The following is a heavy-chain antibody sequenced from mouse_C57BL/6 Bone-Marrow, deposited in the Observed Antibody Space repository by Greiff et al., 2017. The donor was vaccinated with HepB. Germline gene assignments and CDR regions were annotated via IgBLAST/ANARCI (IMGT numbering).Heavy chain of an antibody. CDR2: IHPNSGST. Sequence: QVQLKQPGAELVKPGASVKLSCKASGYTFTSYWMHWVKQRPGQGLEWIGMIHPNSGSTNYNEKFKSKATLTVDKSSSTAYMQLSSLTSEDSAVYYCAREGIYYDYEFAYWGQGTLVTVSA. CDR3: AREGIYYDYEFAY. CDR1: GYTFTSYW. V-gene: IGHV1-64*01. D-gene: IGHD2-4*01. J-gene: IGHJ3*01.